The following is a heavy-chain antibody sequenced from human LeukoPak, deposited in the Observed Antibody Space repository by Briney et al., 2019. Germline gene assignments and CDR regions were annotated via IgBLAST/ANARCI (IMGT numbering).Heavy chain of an antibody. CDR3: AREWELLRPVLYYFDY. CDR1: GFTFSTYW. Sequence: GGSLRLSCAASGFTFSTYWMSWVRQAPGKGLEWVANIKQDGSEKYYVDSVKGRFTISRDNAKNSLYLQMNSLRAEDAAMYYCAREWELLRPVLYYFDYWGQGTLVTVSS. V-gene: IGHV3-7*01. J-gene: IGHJ4*02. CDR2: IKQDGSEK. D-gene: IGHD1-26*01.